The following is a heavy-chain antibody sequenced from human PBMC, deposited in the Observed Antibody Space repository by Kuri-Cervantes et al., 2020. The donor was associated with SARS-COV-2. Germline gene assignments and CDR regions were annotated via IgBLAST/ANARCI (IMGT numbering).Heavy chain of an antibody. Sequence: GGSMRLSCAASGFTFSTYSMTWVRQAPGKGLEWVSSISSSSSQSYYVDSVKGRFTIARDNAKNSLYLQMNSLSAEDTAVYYCASLLSGGGAHLYYFYMDAWGKGTSVTVSS. CDR2: ISSSSSQS. V-gene: IGHV3-21*01. J-gene: IGHJ6*03. D-gene: IGHD3-16*01. CDR1: GFTFSTYS. CDR3: ASLLSGGGAHLYYFYMDA.